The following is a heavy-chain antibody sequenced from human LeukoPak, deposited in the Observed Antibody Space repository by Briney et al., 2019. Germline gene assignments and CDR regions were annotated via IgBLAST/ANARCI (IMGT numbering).Heavy chain of an antibody. V-gene: IGHV3-48*02. D-gene: IGHD2-21*02. Sequence: PGGSLRLSCEASGFTFSDYAMNWVRQAPGRGLEWLSYISSRSGPVMCYADSVKGRFTISRDNAKNSLYLQMNSLTDGDTAVYYCARQPELVTYFDYWGQGALVTVSS. CDR2: ISSRSGPVM. J-gene: IGHJ4*02. CDR3: ARQPELVTYFDY. CDR1: GFTFSDYA.